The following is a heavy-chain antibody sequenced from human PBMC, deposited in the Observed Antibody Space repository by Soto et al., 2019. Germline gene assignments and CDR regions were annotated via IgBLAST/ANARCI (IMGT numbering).Heavy chain of an antibody. CDR2: IIPIFGTA. Sequence: QVQLVQSGAEVMKPGSSVKVSCTASGGTFSSYAISWVRQAPGHGREWMGGIIPIFGTANYAQKFQGRGTITADESTCTAYMELRSLRSEDTAVYYCARGGHGSTDYDSRPFDYWGQGTLGTGSS. CDR1: GGTFSSYA. D-gene: IGHD3-22*01. J-gene: IGHJ4*02. CDR3: ARGGHGSTDYDSRPFDY. V-gene: IGHV1-69*01.